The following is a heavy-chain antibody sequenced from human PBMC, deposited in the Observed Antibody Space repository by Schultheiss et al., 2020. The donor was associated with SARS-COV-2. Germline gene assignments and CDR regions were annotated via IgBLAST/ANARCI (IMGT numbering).Heavy chain of an antibody. Sequence: GGSLRLSCAASGFTFSSYAMHWVRQAPGKGLEWVAVISYDGSNKYYADSVKGRFTISRDNSKNTLYLQMNSLRAEDTAVYYCARDPRAVMVQGVIGYWGQGTLVTSSS. V-gene: IGHV3-30-3*01. J-gene: IGHJ4*02. CDR1: GFTFSSYA. CDR2: ISYDGSNK. D-gene: IGHD3-10*01. CDR3: ARDPRAVMVQGVIGY.